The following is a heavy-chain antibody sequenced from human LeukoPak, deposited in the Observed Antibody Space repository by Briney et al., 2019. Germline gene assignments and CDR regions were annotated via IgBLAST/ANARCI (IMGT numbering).Heavy chain of an antibody. V-gene: IGHV4-4*07. CDR2: IHSGGTT. D-gene: IGHD5-18*01. Sequence: SETLSLTCTVSGGSIGDYYFTWIRQPAGKGLEWIGRIHSGGTTNYNPSLMRRVTLSIDTAKKQISLRLTCMTAADTALYYCARDNGSGYTYGYEHYYYYIDVWGKGTTVTVSS. CDR1: GGSIGDYY. J-gene: IGHJ6*03. CDR3: ARDNGSGYTYGYEHYYYYIDV.